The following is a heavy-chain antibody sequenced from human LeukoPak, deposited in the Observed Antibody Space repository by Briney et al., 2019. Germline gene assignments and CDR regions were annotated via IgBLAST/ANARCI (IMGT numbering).Heavy chain of an antibody. Sequence: GASVKVSCKASGYTFTTYTMHWVRQAPGQRLEWMGWINAGNGNTKFSQKFQGRVTITRDTSASTGYMELSRLRSDDTAVYYCASGTGPPADYFDYWGQGTLVTVSS. J-gene: IGHJ4*02. CDR1: GYTFTTYT. CDR3: ASGTGPPADYFDY. V-gene: IGHV1-3*01. D-gene: IGHD1-1*01. CDR2: INAGNGNT.